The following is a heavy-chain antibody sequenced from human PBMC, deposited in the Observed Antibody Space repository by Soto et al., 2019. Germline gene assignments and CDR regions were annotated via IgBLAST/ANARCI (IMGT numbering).Heavy chain of an antibody. CDR3: ARGSERWLQPNKYYFDY. V-gene: IGHV1-69*13. J-gene: IGHJ4*02. Sequence: AASVKVSCKASGGTFSSYAISWVRQAPGQGLEWMGGIIPIFGTANYAQKFQGRVTITADESTSTAYMELSSLRSEDTAVYYCARGSERWLQPNKYYFDYWGQGTLVTVSS. D-gene: IGHD5-12*01. CDR1: GGTFSSYA. CDR2: IIPIFGTA.